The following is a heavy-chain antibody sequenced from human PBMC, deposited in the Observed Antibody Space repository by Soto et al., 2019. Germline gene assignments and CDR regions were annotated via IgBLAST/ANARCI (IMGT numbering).Heavy chain of an antibody. J-gene: IGHJ6*02. CDR1: GFTFSSYS. D-gene: IGHD2-15*01. CDR3: ARGIFHHHTYSYGMDV. Sequence: LRLSCAASGFTFSSYSMNWVRQAPGKGLEWVSYISSSSSTIYYADSVKGRFTISRDNAKNSLYLQMNSLRDEDTAVYYCARGIFHHHTYSYGMDVWGLGAAVTVS. V-gene: IGHV3-48*02. CDR2: ISSSSSTI.